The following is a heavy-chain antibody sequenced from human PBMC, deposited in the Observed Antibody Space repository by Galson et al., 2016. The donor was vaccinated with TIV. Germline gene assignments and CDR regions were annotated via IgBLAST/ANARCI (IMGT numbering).Heavy chain of an antibody. V-gene: IGHV3-23*01. CDR1: GSSFSNYA. CDR3: AKRPIITIFGAGSNYCDS. Sequence: SLRLSCAASGSSFSNYAMSWVRQAPGRGLEWVPGIGGSGGSPNYGDSVKGRFTISRDNSKNILYLQMNSLRAEDTAVYYCAKRPIITIFGAGSNYCDSWGQGTLVTVSS. CDR2: IGGSGGSP. D-gene: IGHD3-3*01. J-gene: IGHJ4*02.